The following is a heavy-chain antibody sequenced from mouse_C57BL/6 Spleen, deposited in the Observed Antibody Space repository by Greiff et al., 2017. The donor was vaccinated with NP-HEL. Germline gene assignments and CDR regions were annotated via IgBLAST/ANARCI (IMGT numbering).Heavy chain of an antibody. CDR3: ARWTVVATGDY. Sequence: VQLQQSGAELVRPGTSVKVSCKASGYAFTNYLIEWVKQRPGQGLEWIGVINPGSGGTNYNEKFKGKATLTADKSSSTAYMQLSSLTSEESAVYFCARWTVVATGDYWGQGTSVTVSS. D-gene: IGHD1-1*01. V-gene: IGHV1-54*01. CDR2: INPGSGGT. J-gene: IGHJ4*01. CDR1: GYAFTNYL.